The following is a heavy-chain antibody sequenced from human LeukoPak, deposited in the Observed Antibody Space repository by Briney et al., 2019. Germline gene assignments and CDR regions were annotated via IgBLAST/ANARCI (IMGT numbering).Heavy chain of an antibody. CDR3: ARVEYYYGSGSSFDY. D-gene: IGHD3-10*01. Sequence: ASVKVSRKASGYTFTSYGISWVRQAPGQGLEWMGWISAYNGNTNYAQKLQGRVTMTTDTSTSTAYMELRSLRSDDTAVYYCARVEYYYGSGSSFDYWGQGTLVTVSS. CDR2: ISAYNGNT. CDR1: GYTFTSYG. V-gene: IGHV1-18*01. J-gene: IGHJ4*02.